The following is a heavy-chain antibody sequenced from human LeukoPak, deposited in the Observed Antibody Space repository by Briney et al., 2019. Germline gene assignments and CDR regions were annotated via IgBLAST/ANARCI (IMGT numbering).Heavy chain of an antibody. D-gene: IGHD5-18*01. Sequence: PSETLSLTCTVSGGSISGGGYYWSWIRQHPGKGLEWIGYIYYSGSTYYNPSLKSRVTISVDTSKNQFSLKLSSVTAADTAVYYCAKENTAMVGTHFDYWGQGTLVTVSS. V-gene: IGHV4-31*03. CDR2: IYYSGST. CDR1: GGSISGGGYY. CDR3: AKENTAMVGTHFDY. J-gene: IGHJ4*02.